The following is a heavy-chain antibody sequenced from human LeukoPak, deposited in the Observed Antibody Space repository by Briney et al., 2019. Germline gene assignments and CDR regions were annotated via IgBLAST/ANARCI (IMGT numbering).Heavy chain of an antibody. Sequence: SETLSLTRTVSAGSISSSSHHWGWIRQSPGKGLEWIGSIYYGRTTYYNPSLNSRVTISVVTSKNQFSLQLNSVTAADTAVYYCVRHDGRGGATMGALDSWGQGSLVTVSS. CDR3: VRHDGRGGATMGALDS. J-gene: IGHJ4*02. D-gene: IGHD5-12*01. V-gene: IGHV4-39*01. CDR2: IYYGRTT. CDR1: AGSISSSSHH.